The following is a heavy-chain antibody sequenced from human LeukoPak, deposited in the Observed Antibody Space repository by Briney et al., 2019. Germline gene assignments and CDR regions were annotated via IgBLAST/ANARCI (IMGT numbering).Heavy chain of an antibody. J-gene: IGHJ6*03. V-gene: IGHV3-43*02. Sequence: PGGSLRLSCAASGFTFDDYAMHWVRQAPGKGLEWVSLISGDGGSTYYADSVKGRFTISRDNSENSVYLEMNSLRAEDTAVYYCARTRQGGYMDVWGKGTAVTVSS. CDR1: GFTFDDYA. CDR2: ISGDGGST. D-gene: IGHD1-1*01. CDR3: ARTRQGGYMDV.